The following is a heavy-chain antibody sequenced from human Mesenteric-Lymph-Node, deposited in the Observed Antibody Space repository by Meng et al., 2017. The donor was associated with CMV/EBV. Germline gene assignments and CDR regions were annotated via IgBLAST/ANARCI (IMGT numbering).Heavy chain of an antibody. D-gene: IGHD5-12*01. Sequence: LSLTCAASGLIFRSYAMSWVRQAPGKGLEWVSTISVSGGSTYYADSVKGRFTISRDNSKNTLYLQMNSLRAEDTAVYYCAKDLSSSHIVATTLGGGFDYWGQGTLVTVSS. V-gene: IGHV3-23*01. CDR2: ISVSGGST. J-gene: IGHJ4*02. CDR1: GLIFRSYA. CDR3: AKDLSSSHIVATTLGGGFDY.